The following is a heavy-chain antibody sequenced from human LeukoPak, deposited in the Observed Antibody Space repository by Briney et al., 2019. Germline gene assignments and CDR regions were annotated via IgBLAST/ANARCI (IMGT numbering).Heavy chain of an antibody. D-gene: IGHD3-22*01. Sequence: ASVKVSCKASGYTFTGYYMHWVRQAPGQGLEWMGWINPNSGGTNYAQKFQGRVTMTRDTSISTAYMELSRLRSDDTAVYYCARVADYYDSSYEDVFDIWGQGTMVTVFS. CDR3: ARVADYYDSSYEDVFDI. V-gene: IGHV1-2*02. CDR2: INPNSGGT. J-gene: IGHJ3*02. CDR1: GYTFTGYY.